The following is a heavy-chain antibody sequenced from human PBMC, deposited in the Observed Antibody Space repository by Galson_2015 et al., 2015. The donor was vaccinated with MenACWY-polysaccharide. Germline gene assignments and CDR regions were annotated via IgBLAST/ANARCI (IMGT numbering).Heavy chain of an antibody. D-gene: IGHD4-11*01. Sequence: SLRLSCAASGSRFSYSGMHWVRQAPGKGLEWVAVIQNDGSEIVYADSVKGRFTISRDNSKNTVFLEMNTLGAEDTAVYYCAREDSRIVFHAFDTWGQGTMVTGSS. J-gene: IGHJ3*02. CDR2: IQNDGSEI. V-gene: IGHV3-33*05. CDR3: AREDSRIVFHAFDT. CDR1: GSRFSYSG.